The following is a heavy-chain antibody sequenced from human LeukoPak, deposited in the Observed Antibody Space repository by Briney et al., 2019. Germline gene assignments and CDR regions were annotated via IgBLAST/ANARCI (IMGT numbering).Heavy chain of an antibody. CDR2: ISGAGGTT. J-gene: IGHJ4*02. V-gene: IGHV3-23*01. D-gene: IGHD2-8*01. CDR3: AKGSTNARPYYFDY. Sequence: GGSLRLSCAASGFTFSSYTMTWVRQAPGKGLEWVSSISGAGGTTYYADSVKGRFTVSRDNSKNTLYLQMNSLRAEDTAVYYCAKGSTNARPYYFDYWGQGSLVTVSS. CDR1: GFTFSSYT.